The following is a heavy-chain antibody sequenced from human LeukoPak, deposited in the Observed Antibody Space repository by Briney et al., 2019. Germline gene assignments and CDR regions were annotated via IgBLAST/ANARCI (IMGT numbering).Heavy chain of an antibody. Sequence: GESLKISCKGSGYSFTNYWVGWVRQLPGKGLEWMGIIYPGDSDTRYSPSFQGQVTISADKSISTAYLQWSSLKASDTAMYYCARAGEMATIGDFDYWGQGTLGTVSS. V-gene: IGHV5-51*01. J-gene: IGHJ4*02. D-gene: IGHD5-24*01. CDR3: ARAGEMATIGDFDY. CDR1: GYSFTNYW. CDR2: IYPGDSDT.